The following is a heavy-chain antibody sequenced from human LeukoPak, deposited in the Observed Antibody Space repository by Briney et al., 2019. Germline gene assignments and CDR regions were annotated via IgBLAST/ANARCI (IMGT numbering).Heavy chain of an antibody. CDR2: ISYDGSNK. V-gene: IGHV3-30*18. CDR1: GFTFSFYG. Sequence: PGGSLRLSCAASGFTFSFYGMHWVRQAPGKGLEWVAVISYDGSNKYYADSVKGRFTISRDNAKNSLYLQMNSLRAEDTALYYCAKDSSGYLRHFDYWGQGTLVTVSS. D-gene: IGHD3-22*01. J-gene: IGHJ4*02. CDR3: AKDSSGYLRHFDY.